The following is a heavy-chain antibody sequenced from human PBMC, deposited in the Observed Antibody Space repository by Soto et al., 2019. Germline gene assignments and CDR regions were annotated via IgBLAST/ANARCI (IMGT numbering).Heavy chain of an antibody. CDR3: ARVADYYDSSGYYYFDY. CDR1: GGSFSGYY. V-gene: IGHV4-34*01. J-gene: IGHJ4*02. D-gene: IGHD3-22*01. Sequence: SETLSLTCAVYGGSFSGYYWSWIRQPPGKGLEWIGEINHSGSTKYNPSLKSRITKTVDTSKKQFSLKMSTVTAADTSVYFCARVADYYDSSGYYYFDYWGQGTLVTVSS. CDR2: INHSGST.